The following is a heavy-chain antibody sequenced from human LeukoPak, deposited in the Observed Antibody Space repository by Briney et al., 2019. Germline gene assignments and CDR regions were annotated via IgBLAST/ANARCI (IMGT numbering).Heavy chain of an antibody. CDR3: ARGVDAFDI. Sequence: PSETLSLTCTVSGGSITSGNYYWTWIRQHPGTGLEWIGYIQYSGCTYYNPSLESRVTMSVDTSKNQISLKLSSVTAADTAVYYCARGVDAFDIWGQGTMVTVSS. CDR1: GGSITSGNYY. V-gene: IGHV4-31*02. J-gene: IGHJ3*02. CDR2: IQYSGCT.